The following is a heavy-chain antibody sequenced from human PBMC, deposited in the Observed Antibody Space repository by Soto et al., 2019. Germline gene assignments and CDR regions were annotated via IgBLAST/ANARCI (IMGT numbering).Heavy chain of an antibody. V-gene: IGHV3-23*01. Sequence: PGGSLRLSCAASGFTFSSYAMSWVRQAPGKGLEWVSAISGSGGSTYYADSVKGRFTISRDNSKNTLYLQMNSLRAEDTAVYYCAKVDIVVVPAANLAFDYWGQGTLVTVSS. CDR3: AKVDIVVVPAANLAFDY. D-gene: IGHD2-2*03. J-gene: IGHJ4*02. CDR1: GFTFSSYA. CDR2: ISGSGGST.